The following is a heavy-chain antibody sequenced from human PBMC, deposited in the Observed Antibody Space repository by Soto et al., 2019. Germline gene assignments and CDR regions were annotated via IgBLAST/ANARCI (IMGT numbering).Heavy chain of an antibody. CDR1: GCSISGYY. V-gene: IGHV4-59*01. CDR2: IHYSGST. CDR3: ARGSAAGTKSPFDY. Sequence: PSETLSLTCTFSGCSISGYYWIWIRQSPGKGLEWIGYIHYSGSTNYNPSLKSRVTISVDTSKNQLSLKLSSVTAADTAVYYCARGSAAGTKSPFDYWGQGTLVTVSS. J-gene: IGHJ4*02. D-gene: IGHD6-13*01.